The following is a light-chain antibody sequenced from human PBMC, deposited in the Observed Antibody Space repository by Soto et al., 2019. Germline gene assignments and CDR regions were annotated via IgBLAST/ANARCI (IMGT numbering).Light chain of an antibody. CDR1: QSISSW. Sequence: DSQISQSPSTLSASVGDRVTITCRASQSISSWLAWYQQKPGKAPKLLIYKASSLESGVPSRFSGSGSGTEFTLTISSLQPDDFATYYCQQYNSYSWTFGQGTKV. CDR3: QQYNSYSWT. J-gene: IGKJ1*01. CDR2: KAS. V-gene: IGKV1-5*03.